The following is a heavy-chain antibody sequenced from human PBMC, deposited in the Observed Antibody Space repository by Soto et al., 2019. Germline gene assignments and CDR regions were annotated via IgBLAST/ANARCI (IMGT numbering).Heavy chain of an antibody. J-gene: IGHJ4*02. D-gene: IGHD3-22*01. V-gene: IGHV1-18*04. CDR1: GYTFTSYC. CDR3: ARPHSSGYYPDY. CDR2: ISAYNGNT. Sequence: ASVKVSCKGSGYTFTSYCISWVLQAPGQGLEWMGWISAYNGNTNYAQKLQGRVTMTTDTSTSTAYMELRSLRSDDTAVYYCARPHSSGYYPDYWGQGTLVTVSS.